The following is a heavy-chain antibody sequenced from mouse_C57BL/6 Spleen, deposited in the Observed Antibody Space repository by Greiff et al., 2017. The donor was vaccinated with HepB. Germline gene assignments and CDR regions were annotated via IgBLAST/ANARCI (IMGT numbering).Heavy chain of an antibody. CDR3: ARATVVAPVDY. D-gene: IGHD1-1*01. V-gene: IGHV5-17*01. CDR1: GFTFSDYG. Sequence: EVHLVESGGGLVKPGGSLKLSCAASGFTFSDYGMHWVRQAPEKGLEWVAYISSGSSTIYYADTVKGRFTISRNNAKNTLFLQMTSLRSEDTAMYYCARATVVAPVDYWGQGTTLTVSS. CDR2: ISSGSSTI. J-gene: IGHJ2*01.